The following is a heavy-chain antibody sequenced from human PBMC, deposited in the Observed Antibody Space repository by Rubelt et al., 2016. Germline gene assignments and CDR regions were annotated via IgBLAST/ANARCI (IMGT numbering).Heavy chain of an antibody. V-gene: IGHV1-18*01. J-gene: IGHJ2*01. CDR3: ARDRIRIAARQGWYFDL. D-gene: IGHD6-6*01. Sequence: QVQLVQSGAEVKKPGASVKVSCKASGYTFTSYGISWVRQAPGQGLEWMGWISAYNGNTNYAQKLQGRFTMTTATSTSTAYMELRSLRSDDTAVYYCARDRIRIAARQGWYFDLWGRGTLVTVSS. CDR2: ISAYNGNT. CDR1: GYTFTSYG.